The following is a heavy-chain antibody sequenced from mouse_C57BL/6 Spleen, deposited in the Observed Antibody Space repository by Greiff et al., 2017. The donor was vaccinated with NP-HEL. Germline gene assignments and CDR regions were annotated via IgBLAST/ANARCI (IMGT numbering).Heavy chain of an antibody. J-gene: IGHJ4*01. Sequence: EVKVVESGGGLVQPKGSLKLSCAASGFSFNTYAMNWVRQAPGKGLEWVARIRSKSNNYATYYADSVKDRFTISRDDSESMLYLQMNNLKTEDTAMYYCVRQKVRYAMDYWGQGTSVTVSS. CDR1: GFSFNTYA. CDR3: VRQKVRYAMDY. D-gene: IGHD2-2*01. V-gene: IGHV10-1*01. CDR2: IRSKSNNYAT.